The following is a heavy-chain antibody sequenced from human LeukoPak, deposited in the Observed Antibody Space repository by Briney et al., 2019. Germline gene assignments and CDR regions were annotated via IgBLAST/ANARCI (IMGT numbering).Heavy chain of an antibody. CDR1: GFTFSRYA. CDR2: ISYDANIGSNK. V-gene: IGHV3-30-3*01. D-gene: IGHD3-3*01. CDR3: ARDGGYDFWSGYYQDY. Sequence: GRSLRLSCATSGFTFSRYAMHWVRQAPGKGLEWVALISYDANIGSNKYYADSVKGRFTISRDNSKNTLYLQMNSPRAEDTAVYYCARDGGYDFWSGYYQDYWGRGTLVTVSS. J-gene: IGHJ4*02.